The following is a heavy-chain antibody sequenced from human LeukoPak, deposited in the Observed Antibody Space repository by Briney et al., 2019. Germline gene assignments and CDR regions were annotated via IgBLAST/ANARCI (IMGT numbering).Heavy chain of an antibody. V-gene: IGHV4-4*07. CDR1: GGSFSGYY. CDR2: IYTSGST. CDR3: ARESVATRTSYYYYYYMDV. D-gene: IGHD5-12*01. J-gene: IGHJ6*03. Sequence: PLETLSLTCAVYGGSFSGYYWSWIRQPAGKGLEWIGRIYTSGSTNYNPSLKSRVTISVDTSKNQFSLKLSSVTAADTAVYYCARESVATRTSYYYYYYMDVWGKGTTVTISS.